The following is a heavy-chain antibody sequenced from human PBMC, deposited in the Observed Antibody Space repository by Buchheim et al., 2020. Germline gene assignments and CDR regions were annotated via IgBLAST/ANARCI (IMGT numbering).Heavy chain of an antibody. V-gene: IGHV3-48*03. D-gene: IGHD6-13*01. CDR3: ARGRPPRYSSSWTPYWYFDL. J-gene: IGHJ2*01. CDR2: ISSSGSTT. Sequence: EVQLVESGGGLVQPGGSLRLPCAASGFTFRSYEMNWVRQAPGKGLEWVSYISSSGSTTYYADSVKGRFTISRDNTKNLLYLQMNSLRAEDTAVYYCARGRPPRYSSSWTPYWYFDLWGRGTL. CDR1: GFTFRSYE.